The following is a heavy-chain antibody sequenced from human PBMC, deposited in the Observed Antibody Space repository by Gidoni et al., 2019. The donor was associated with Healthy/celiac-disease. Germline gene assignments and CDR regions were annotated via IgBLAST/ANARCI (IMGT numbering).Heavy chain of an antibody. CDR3: AKYRDPGDYVGSFDY. J-gene: IGHJ4*02. D-gene: IGHD4-17*01. V-gene: IGHV3-23*01. CDR1: GFTFRSYA. Sequence: EVQLLESGGGLVQPGGSLRLSCAASGFTFRSYAMSWVRQAPGKGLEWVSAISGSGYSTYYADSVKGRFTISRDNSKNTLYLQMNSLRAEDTAVYYCAKYRDPGDYVGSFDYWGQGSLVTVSS. CDR2: ISGSGYST.